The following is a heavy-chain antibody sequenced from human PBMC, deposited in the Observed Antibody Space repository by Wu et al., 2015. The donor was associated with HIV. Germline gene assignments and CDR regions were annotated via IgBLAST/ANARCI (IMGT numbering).Heavy chain of an antibody. V-gene: IGHV1-2*02. CDR2: INPASGGT. CDR1: GYIFSGHY. D-gene: IGHD2-2*01. CDR3: ARVFVVVPAGFSGEITAFDI. Sequence: QVQLMQSGAEVKKPGASVKVSCKASGYIFSGHYMNWVRQAPGQGLEWMGWINPASGGTRYAEKFQGRVTMTSDTSINTAYMELSSLRSDDTAVYYCARVFVVVPAGFSGEITAFDIWGQGTMVAVSS. J-gene: IGHJ3*02.